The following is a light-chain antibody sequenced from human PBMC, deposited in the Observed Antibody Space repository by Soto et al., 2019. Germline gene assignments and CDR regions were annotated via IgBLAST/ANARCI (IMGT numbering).Light chain of an antibody. CDR3: SSFRSTSTLDV. V-gene: IGLV2-14*01. CDR1: SSDFGAYNY. CDR2: DVS. Sequence: QSALTPPASVSGSPGQSITISCTGTSSDFGAYNYVSWYQQHPGKASKLMIYDVSNRPSGVSNRFSGYKSGNTASLTISGFQAEDGADYYCSSFRSTSTLDVFGTGTKVTVL. J-gene: IGLJ1*01.